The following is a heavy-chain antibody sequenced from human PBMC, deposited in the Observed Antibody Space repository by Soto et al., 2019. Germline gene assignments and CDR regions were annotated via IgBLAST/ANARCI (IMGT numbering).Heavy chain of an antibody. Sequence: SETLSLTCTVSGGSISSSRNYWGWIRQPPGKGLEWIGSIYYSGTTYYNASLKSRVTISVDTSKNLFSLKLISVTTADTAVYYCATYYGSGRDWFDPWGHGTLVTVSS. J-gene: IGHJ5*02. CDR3: ATYYGSGRDWFDP. CDR2: IYYSGTT. D-gene: IGHD3-10*01. CDR1: GGSISSSRNY. V-gene: IGHV4-39*01.